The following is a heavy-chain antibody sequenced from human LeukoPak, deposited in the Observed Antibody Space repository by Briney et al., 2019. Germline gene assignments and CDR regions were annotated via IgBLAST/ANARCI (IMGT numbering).Heavy chain of an antibody. D-gene: IGHD3-22*01. Sequence: GGTLRLSCAASGFTFSSYGMSWVRQAPGKGLEWVSAISGSGGSTYYADSVKGRFTISRDNSKNTLYLQMNSLRAEVTAVYYCAKDNKYYYDSSGYYFDYWGQGTLVTVSS. J-gene: IGHJ4*02. CDR2: ISGSGGST. CDR1: GFTFSSYG. CDR3: AKDNKYYYDSSGYYFDY. V-gene: IGHV3-23*01.